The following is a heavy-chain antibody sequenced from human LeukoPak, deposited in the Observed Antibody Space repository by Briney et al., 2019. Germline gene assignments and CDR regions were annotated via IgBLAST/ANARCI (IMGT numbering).Heavy chain of an antibody. Sequence: ASVKVSCKASGYTFSSYGITWVRQAPGQGLEWVGWIRGDNGDTNYAQKLQGRVTMTTDTSTSTAYMELRSLGSDETAVYYCARVGLLTGYYFFDYWGQGTLVTVSS. CDR3: ARVGLLTGYYFFDY. V-gene: IGHV1-18*01. CDR1: GYTFSSYG. CDR2: IRGDNGDT. D-gene: IGHD3-9*01. J-gene: IGHJ4*02.